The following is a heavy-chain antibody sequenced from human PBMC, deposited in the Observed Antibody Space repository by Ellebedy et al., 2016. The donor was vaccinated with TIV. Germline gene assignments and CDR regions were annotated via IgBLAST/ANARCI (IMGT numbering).Heavy chain of an antibody. D-gene: IGHD3-16*02. V-gene: IGHV3-53*01. CDR1: GFTVSSNY. CDR3: ARGYQDAFDI. Sequence: GESLKISXAASGFTVSSNYMSWVRQAPGKGLEWVSVIYSGGSTYYADSVKGRFTISRDNSKNTLYLQMNSLRAEDTAVYYCARGYQDAFDIWGQGTMVTVSS. CDR2: IYSGGST. J-gene: IGHJ3*02.